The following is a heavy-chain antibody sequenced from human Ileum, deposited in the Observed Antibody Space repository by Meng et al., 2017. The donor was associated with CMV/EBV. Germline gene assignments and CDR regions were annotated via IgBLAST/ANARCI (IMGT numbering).Heavy chain of an antibody. CDR1: GFTFSSYS. D-gene: IGHD1-26*01. Sequence: GGSLRLSCAASGFTFSSYSMNWVRQARGKGLEWVSSISSSSSYIYYADSVKGRFTISRDNAKNSLYLQMNSLRAEDTAVYYCARDKWRSRSYDLLPFDPWGQGTLVTVSS. V-gene: IGHV3-21*01. CDR2: ISSSSSYI. CDR3: ARDKWRSRSYDLLPFDP. J-gene: IGHJ5*02.